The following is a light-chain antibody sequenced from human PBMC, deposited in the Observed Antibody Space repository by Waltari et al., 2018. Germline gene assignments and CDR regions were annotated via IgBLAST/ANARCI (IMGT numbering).Light chain of an antibody. CDR2: WND. Sequence: QSVLTQPPSASGTPGQRVTISCSGTYSNVGNNVVNWYQQLPGTVPKLLIYWNDHRPSGVPDRFSGSKSGTSAVLASSGLRSEDEADYFCASWDDSPNGRWVFGGGTKVTVL. J-gene: IGLJ3*02. V-gene: IGLV1-44*01. CDR3: ASWDDSPNGRWV. CDR1: YSNVGNNV.